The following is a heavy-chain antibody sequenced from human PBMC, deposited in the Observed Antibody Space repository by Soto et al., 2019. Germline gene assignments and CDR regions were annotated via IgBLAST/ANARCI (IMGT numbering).Heavy chain of an antibody. CDR3: ARIPYYYDTGRTDYF. CDR2: LNPNTGAT. CDR1: GHPFLDFY. D-gene: IGHD3-22*01. V-gene: IGHV1-2*02. J-gene: IGHJ4*02. Sequence: QVQLVQSGAEVRKPGASVRVSCSPSGHPFLDFYVHWVRQAPGKGLEWLGWLNPNTGATNYAQKIEGRVTVTRDMSINTAYMEWTRLTSDDTAVYYCARIPYYYDTGRTDYFWGPGTLVTVSS.